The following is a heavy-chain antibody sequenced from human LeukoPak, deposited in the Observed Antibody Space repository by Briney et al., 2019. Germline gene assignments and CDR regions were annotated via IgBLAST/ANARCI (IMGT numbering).Heavy chain of an antibody. CDR3: AKDSCSSTSCWAPLRDYYYMHV. J-gene: IGHJ6*03. CDR1: GFTFSSYG. Sequence: GGSLRLSCAASGFTFSSYGMHWVRQAPGKGLEWVAFIRYDGSNKYVDSVKGRFTISRDNSKNTLYLQMNSLRAEDTAVYYCAKDSCSSTSCWAPLRDYYYMHVWGKGTTVTVPS. V-gene: IGHV3-30*02. CDR2: IRYDGSNK. D-gene: IGHD2-2*01.